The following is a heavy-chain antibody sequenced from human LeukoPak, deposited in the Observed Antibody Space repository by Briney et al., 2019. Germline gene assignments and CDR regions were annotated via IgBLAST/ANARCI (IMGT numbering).Heavy chain of an antibody. CDR3: C. V-gene: IGHV3-30*03. J-gene: IGHJ4*02. CDR1: GFTFSSYG. CDR2: ISFDGSNQ. Sequence: GGSLRLSCAASGFTFSSYGMHWVCQAPGKGLEWVAVISFDGSNQYYADSVKGRFTISRDDSKNTLYLQMNSPRAEDTAVFVDCWGQGTLVTVSS.